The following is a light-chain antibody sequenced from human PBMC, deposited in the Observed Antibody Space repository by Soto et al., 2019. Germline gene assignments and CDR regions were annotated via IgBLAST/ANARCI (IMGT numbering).Light chain of an antibody. CDR2: DAS. V-gene: IGKV1-33*01. CDR1: QDINNY. CDR3: QTTHSLPFT. J-gene: IGKJ5*01. Sequence: DIQMTQSPSSLSASVGDRVTITCRASQDINNYLNWYQQRPGKTPKLLIYDASNLERGFPSSFSRTRSGTHFTFSITSPQPDDVATYDCQTTHSLPFTFGQGIQLEI.